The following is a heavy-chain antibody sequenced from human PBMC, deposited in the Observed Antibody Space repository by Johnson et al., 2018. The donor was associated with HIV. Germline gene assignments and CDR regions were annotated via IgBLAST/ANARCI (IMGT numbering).Heavy chain of an antibody. V-gene: IGHV3-11*04. CDR1: GFTVSSNY. CDR3: ARSATGTTADAFDI. D-gene: IGHD1-7*01. Sequence: VQLVESGGGLVQPGGSLRLSCAASGFTVSSNYMSWIRQAPGKGLEWVSYISSSGSTIYYADSVKGRFTISRDNAKNSLYLQMNSLRAEDTAVYYCARSATGTTADAFDIWGQGTMVTVSS. CDR2: ISSSGSTI. J-gene: IGHJ3*02.